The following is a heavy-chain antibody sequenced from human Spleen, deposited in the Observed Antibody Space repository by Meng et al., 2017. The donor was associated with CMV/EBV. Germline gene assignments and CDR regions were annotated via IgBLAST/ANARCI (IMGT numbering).Heavy chain of an antibody. CDR3: ASFSHQRPGGIYWYCDV. J-gene: IGHJ2*01. CDR1: GFTVRNND. CDR2: IYTGGET. V-gene: IGHV3-66*02. Sequence: GGSLRLSCAASGFTVRNNDMTWVRQAPGKGLEWVSGIYTGGETYYADSVKGRFTISRDNSKNTLYLQINSPRPEHTAVYYCASFSHQRPGGIYWYCDVWGRGTLVTVSS. D-gene: IGHD1-1*01.